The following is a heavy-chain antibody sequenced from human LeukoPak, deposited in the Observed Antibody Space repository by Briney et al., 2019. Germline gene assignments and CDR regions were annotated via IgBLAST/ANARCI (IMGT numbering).Heavy chain of an antibody. CDR2: INPSGGST. CDR1: GYTFTSYY. Sequence: GASVKVSCKASGYTFTSYYMHWVRQAPGQGLEWMGIINPSGGSTSYAQKFQGRVTMTRDTSTSTVYMELSSLRSEDTAVYYCARDLTPGTSGSFNFDYWGQGTLVTVSS. CDR3: ARDLTPGTSGSFNFDY. D-gene: IGHD1-26*01. J-gene: IGHJ4*02. V-gene: IGHV1-46*01.